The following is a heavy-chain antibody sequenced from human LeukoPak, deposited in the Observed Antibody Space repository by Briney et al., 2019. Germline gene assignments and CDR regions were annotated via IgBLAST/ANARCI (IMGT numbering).Heavy chain of an antibody. D-gene: IGHD2-8*01. V-gene: IGHV3-7*01. Sequence: HSGGSLRLSCVGSGFTFRNHWVTWVRQSPRKGLEWVANIKPDGIDKYYVDSARGRFTVSRDNAKNSAFLQMNSLRAEDTAIYYRAKDRACTNDICHGDFDYWGQGTLVTVSS. CDR2: IKPDGIDK. J-gene: IGHJ4*02. CDR3: AKDRACTNDICHGDFDY. CDR1: GFTFRNHW.